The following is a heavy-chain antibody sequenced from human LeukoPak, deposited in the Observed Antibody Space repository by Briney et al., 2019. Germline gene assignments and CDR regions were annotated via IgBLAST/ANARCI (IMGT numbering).Heavy chain of an antibody. Sequence: GSLTLSCAASGFTFSSYARSWVRQAPGKGLEWVSDISGSGGSTYYADSVKGPFPISRDNSKNTLYLQMNSLRAEDTAVYYCAKDYPDIVVVVAAPYFDYWGQGTLVTVSS. V-gene: IGHV3-23*01. CDR1: GFTFSSYA. CDR3: AKDYPDIVVVVAAPYFDY. J-gene: IGHJ4*02. D-gene: IGHD2-15*01. CDR2: ISGSGGST.